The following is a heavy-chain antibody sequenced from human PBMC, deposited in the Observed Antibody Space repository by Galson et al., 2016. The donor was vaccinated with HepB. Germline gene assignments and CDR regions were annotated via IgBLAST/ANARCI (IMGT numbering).Heavy chain of an antibody. CDR3: VRASPTYYYVL. D-gene: IGHD3-10*02. CDR2: ISSGSTTI. Sequence: SLRLSCAASGFTFSNYNMDWVRQAPGRGLEWLSYISSGSTTILYADSVKGRFTISSDDTKNSLYLQMNSLRDEDTAVYYCVRASPTYYYVLWGQGTLVAVSS. J-gene: IGHJ4*02. V-gene: IGHV3-48*02. CDR1: GFTFSNYN.